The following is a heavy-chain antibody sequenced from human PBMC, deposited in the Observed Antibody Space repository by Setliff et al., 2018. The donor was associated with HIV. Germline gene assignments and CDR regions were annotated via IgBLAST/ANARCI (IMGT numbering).Heavy chain of an antibody. Sequence: GGSLRLSCAVSGFTFEDYGMSWVRQAPGKGLEWVSGINWNGGSTGYVDSVKGRFTISRDNDKNSLYLQMNSLRAEDMALYYCVRDKWLVPDTFDIWGQGTRVTVSS. CDR1: GFTFEDYG. CDR3: VRDKWLVPDTFDI. D-gene: IGHD6-19*01. CDR2: INWNGGST. J-gene: IGHJ3*02. V-gene: IGHV3-20*04.